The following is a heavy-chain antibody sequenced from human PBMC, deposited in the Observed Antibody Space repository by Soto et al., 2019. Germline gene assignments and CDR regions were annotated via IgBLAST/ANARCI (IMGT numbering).Heavy chain of an antibody. J-gene: IGHJ2*01. CDR1: GGSISSGDYY. CDR2: IYYSGST. D-gene: IGHD4-17*01. Sequence: QVQLQESGPGLVKPSQTLSLTCTVSGGSISSGDYYWSWIRQPPGKGLEWIGNIYYSGSTYNNPSLKSRVTTSVDTSKNQFSLKLSSVTAADTAVYYCARGDGDYVAWYFDLWGRGTLVTVSS. V-gene: IGHV4-30-4*01. CDR3: ARGDGDYVAWYFDL.